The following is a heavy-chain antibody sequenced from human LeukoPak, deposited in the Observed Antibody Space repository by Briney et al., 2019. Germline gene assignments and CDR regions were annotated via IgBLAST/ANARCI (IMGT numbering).Heavy chain of an antibody. V-gene: IGHV3-7*01. J-gene: IGHJ4*02. CDR3: ARDPDVLRFLEWSHHHKTYYFDY. Sequence: PGGSLRLSCAASGFTFSSYAMSWVRQAPGKGLEWVANIKQDGSEKYYVDSVKGRFTISRDNAKNSLYLQMNSLRAEDTAVYYCARDPDVLRFLEWSHHHKTYYFDYWRQGTLVTVSS. CDR1: GFTFSSYA. CDR2: IKQDGSEK. D-gene: IGHD3-3*01.